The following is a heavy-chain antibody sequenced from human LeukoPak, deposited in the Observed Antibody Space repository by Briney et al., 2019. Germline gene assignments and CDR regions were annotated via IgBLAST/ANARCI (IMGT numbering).Heavy chain of an antibody. Sequence: SETLSLTCAVYGGSFSGYYWSWIRQPPGKGLEWIGEINHSGGTNYNPSLKSRVTISVDTSKNQFSLKLSSVTAADTAVYYCARGRVVRGVMAYWGQGTLVTVSS. CDR2: INHSGGT. CDR1: GGSFSGYY. D-gene: IGHD3-10*01. CDR3: ARGRVVRGVMAY. J-gene: IGHJ4*02. V-gene: IGHV4-34*01.